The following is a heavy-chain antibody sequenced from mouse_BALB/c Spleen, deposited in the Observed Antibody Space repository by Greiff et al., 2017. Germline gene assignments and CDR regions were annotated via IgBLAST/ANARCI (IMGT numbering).Heavy chain of an antibody. CDR3: ARDYGKGGFAY. CDR1: GFTFSDYY. J-gene: IGHJ3*01. CDR2: ISDGGSYT. D-gene: IGHD2-1*01. V-gene: IGHV5-4*02. Sequence: EVQRVESGGGLVKPGGSLKLSCAASGFTFSDYYMYWVRQTPEKRLEWVATISDGGSYTYYPDSVKGRFTISRDNAKNNLYLQMSSLKSEDTAMYYCARDYGKGGFAYWGQGTLVTVSA.